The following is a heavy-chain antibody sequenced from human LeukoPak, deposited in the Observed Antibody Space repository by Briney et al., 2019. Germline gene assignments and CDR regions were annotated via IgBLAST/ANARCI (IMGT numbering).Heavy chain of an antibody. CDR3: AKDIAVAGVYYFDY. D-gene: IGHD6-19*01. V-gene: IGHV3-9*01. Sequence: GGSLRLSCGASGFPFDDYAMHWLRQAPGKGLEWVSGNSWNSGSIGYADSVKGRFTISRDNAKNSLYLQMNSLRAEDTALYFCAKDIAVAGVYYFDYWGQGTLVTVSS. J-gene: IGHJ4*02. CDR1: GFPFDDYA. CDR2: NSWNSGSI.